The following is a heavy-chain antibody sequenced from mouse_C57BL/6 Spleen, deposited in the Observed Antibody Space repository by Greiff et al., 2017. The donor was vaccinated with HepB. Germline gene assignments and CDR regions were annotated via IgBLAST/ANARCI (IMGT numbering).Heavy chain of an antibody. D-gene: IGHD3-2*02. CDR2: INPSSGYT. CDR3: ARETAQALFAY. V-gene: IGHV1-4*01. J-gene: IGHJ3*01. Sequence: QVQLQQSGAELARPGASVKMSCKASGYTFTSYTMHWVKQRPGQGLEWIGYINPSSGYTKYNQKFKDKATLTADKSSSTAYMQLSSRTSEDSAVYYCARETAQALFAYWGQGTLVTVSA. CDR1: GYTFTSYT.